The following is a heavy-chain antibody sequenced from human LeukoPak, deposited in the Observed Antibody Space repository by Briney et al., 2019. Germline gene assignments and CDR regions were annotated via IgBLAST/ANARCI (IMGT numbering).Heavy chain of an antibody. CDR3: ARDGRPITIFGVAQTRGNWFDP. CDR2: ISGSGAAT. V-gene: IGHV3-23*01. J-gene: IGHJ5*02. Sequence: GGSLRLSCVASGFTSSSYAMSWVRQAPGKGLEWVSSISGSGAATYYAAFAKGRFTLSRDNSKNTLYLQMNSLRSDDTAVYYCARDGRPITIFGVAQTRGNWFDPWGQGTLVTVSS. CDR1: GFTSSSYA. D-gene: IGHD3-3*01.